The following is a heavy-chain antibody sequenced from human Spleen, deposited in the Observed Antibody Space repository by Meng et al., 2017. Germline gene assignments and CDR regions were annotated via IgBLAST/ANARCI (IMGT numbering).Heavy chain of an antibody. CDR2: IGHSGIT. J-gene: IGHJ5*02. D-gene: IGHD1/OR15-1a*01. CDR1: GGSISTSGYY. V-gene: IGHV4-39*01. CDR3: VRSRAWVRTGFDP. Sequence: QPQLQESGPGLVKPSEALSLTCSVSGGSISTSGYYWGWIRQPPGKGLEWIGSIGHSGITYYTPSLESRVTVSVDTSRSQFSLEPTSVTAADTAVYYCVRSRAWVRTGFDPWGQGTLVTVSS.